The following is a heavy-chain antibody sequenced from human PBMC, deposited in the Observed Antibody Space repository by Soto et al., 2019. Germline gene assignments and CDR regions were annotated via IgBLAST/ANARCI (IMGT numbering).Heavy chain of an antibody. J-gene: IGHJ4*02. Sequence: QVQLVQSGAEVKKPGASVKVSCKASGYTFTGYYMHWVRQAPGQGLEWMGWINPNSGGTNYAQKFQGWVSMTRDTSISTAYMELSRLRSDDTAVYYCARATDIVATNFDYWGQGTLVTVSS. CDR2: INPNSGGT. D-gene: IGHD5-12*01. V-gene: IGHV1-2*04. CDR3: ARATDIVATNFDY. CDR1: GYTFTGYY.